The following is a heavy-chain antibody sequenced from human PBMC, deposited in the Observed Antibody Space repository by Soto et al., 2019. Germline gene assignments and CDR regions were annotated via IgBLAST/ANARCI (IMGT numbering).Heavy chain of an antibody. V-gene: IGHV2-5*02. CDR3: AHRRVGRELDY. CDR1: GFSLSTTGVG. J-gene: IGHJ4*02. Sequence: QITLKESGPTLVKPTQTLTLTCTFSGFSLSTTGVGVGWIRQPPGKALKWLALIYWDDDKRYSPSLKSRLTITKVTSKNQVVLTMTSMDPVDTGTYFCAHRRVGRELDYWGQGTLVTVSS. D-gene: IGHD3-3*01. CDR2: IYWDDDK.